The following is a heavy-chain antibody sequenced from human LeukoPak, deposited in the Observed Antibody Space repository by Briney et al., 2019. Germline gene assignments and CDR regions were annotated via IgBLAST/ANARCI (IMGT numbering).Heavy chain of an antibody. Sequence: GGSLRLSCAASGFIFSNYWMSWVRQAPGKGLEWVANIKQDGSEKYYVDSVRGRFTISRDNAKNSLYLQMNSLRAEDTAVYYCARGTLWSGYYFDYWGQGTLVTVSS. V-gene: IGHV3-7*01. CDR2: IKQDGSEK. D-gene: IGHD3-3*01. CDR3: ARGTLWSGYYFDY. J-gene: IGHJ4*02. CDR1: GFIFSNYW.